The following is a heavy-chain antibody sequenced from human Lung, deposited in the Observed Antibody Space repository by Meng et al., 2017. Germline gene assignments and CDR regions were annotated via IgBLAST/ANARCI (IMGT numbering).Heavy chain of an antibody. CDR2: IKSKSDGGTT. Sequence: EEAQVEAGGGVVRPGGAVRLSCVGSGVSFPDDWMSWVRQGPGTGLEWVGRIKSKSDGGTTDYAAPVKGRFTISRDDSKNTLYLQMNSLITEDTAVYFCATGAAAADHWGQGTLVTVSS. V-gene: IGHV3-15*01. J-gene: IGHJ4*02. CDR1: GVSFPDDW. D-gene: IGHD6-13*01. CDR3: ATGAAAADH.